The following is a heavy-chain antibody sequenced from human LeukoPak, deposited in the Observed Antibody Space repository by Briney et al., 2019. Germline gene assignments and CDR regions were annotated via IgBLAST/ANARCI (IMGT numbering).Heavy chain of an antibody. J-gene: IGHJ6*02. D-gene: IGHD3-9*01. CDR3: ARNHYYDILTGYVTYGMDA. CDR1: GYTFSNYG. Sequence: GASVKASCKASGYTFSNYGISWVRQAPGQGLEWMGWISAYNGNTNYAQKLQGRVTTTTDTSTSTAYMELRSLRSDDTAVYYCARNHYYDILTGYVTYGMDAWGQGTTVTVSS. CDR2: ISAYNGNT. V-gene: IGHV1-18*01.